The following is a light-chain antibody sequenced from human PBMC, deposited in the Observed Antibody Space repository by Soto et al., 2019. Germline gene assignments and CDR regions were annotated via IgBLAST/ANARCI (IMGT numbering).Light chain of an antibody. J-gene: IGKJ1*01. V-gene: IGKV1-39*01. CDR1: LNIGDS. CDR2: GAS. CDR3: LQTYNLPRT. Sequence: GDRVTITCRASLNIGDSLSWFQQKAGKPPTQLIFGASALQSGVPVRFSGSASGTDFTLTIRNMQREDFATYYCLQTYNLPRTFGQGTKVEFK.